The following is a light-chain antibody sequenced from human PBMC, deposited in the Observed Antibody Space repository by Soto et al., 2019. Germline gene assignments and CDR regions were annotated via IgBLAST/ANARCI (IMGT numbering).Light chain of an antibody. CDR2: ENE. CDR3: AAWDSSLNTGV. Sequence: QPVLTQPPSVSAAPGQKVTISCSGSSSNIGSDYVFWYHQYPGTATQLLIYENEKRPPGIPDRFSGFNSGTSATLDITGVQAGDAADFYCAAWDSSLNTGVFGGGTKVTVL. J-gene: IGLJ2*01. CDR1: SSNIGSDY. V-gene: IGLV1-51*02.